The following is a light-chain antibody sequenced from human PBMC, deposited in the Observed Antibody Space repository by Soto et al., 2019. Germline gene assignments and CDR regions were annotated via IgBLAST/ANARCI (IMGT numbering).Light chain of an antibody. CDR1: QDLAGY. V-gene: IGKV1-9*01. CDR3: QQVRSYPIT. Sequence: DIQLTQSPSFLSASVGDRVTITCRASQDLAGYLAWYQQQPGKAPHLLIYTTSTLQSGVPSRFSGSGSGTEFTLTISRLQPEDLATYYCQQVRSYPITFGQGTRLE. J-gene: IGKJ5*01. CDR2: TTS.